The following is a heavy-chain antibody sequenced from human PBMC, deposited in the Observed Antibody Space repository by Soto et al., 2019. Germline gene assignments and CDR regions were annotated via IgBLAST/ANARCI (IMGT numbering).Heavy chain of an antibody. D-gene: IGHD3-22*01. V-gene: IGHV4-31*03. J-gene: IGHJ4*02. Sequence: SETLSLTCTVSGGSISSGGYYWSWIRQHPGKGLEWIGYIYYSGSTYYNPSLKSRVTISVDTSKNQFSLKLSSVTAADTAVYYCARVGRYYYDSSGLLDYWGQGTLVTVSS. CDR1: GGSISSGGYY. CDR3: ARVGRYYYDSSGLLDY. CDR2: IYYSGST.